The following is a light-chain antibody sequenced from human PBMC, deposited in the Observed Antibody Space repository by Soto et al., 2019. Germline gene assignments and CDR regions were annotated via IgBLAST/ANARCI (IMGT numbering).Light chain of an antibody. J-gene: IGKJ1*01. CDR1: QSVRSNY. CDR3: QQYGSSPRT. CDR2: GTS. Sequence: VLTQSPGTLSLSPGERATRSCRASQSVRSNYLAWYQQKPGQAPRLLIYGTSSRAAGIPDRFTGSGSGTDFTLTISRLEPEDFAVYYCQQYGSSPRTFGQGTKVDIK. V-gene: IGKV3-20*01.